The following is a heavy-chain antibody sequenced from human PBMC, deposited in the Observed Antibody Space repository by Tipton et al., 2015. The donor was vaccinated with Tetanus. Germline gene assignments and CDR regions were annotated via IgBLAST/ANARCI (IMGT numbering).Heavy chain of an antibody. D-gene: IGHD3-22*01. CDR1: GYTFTGYY. J-gene: IGHJ4*02. Sequence: QLVQSGPEVKKPGASVKVSCKASGYTFTGYYMHWVRQAPGQGLEWMGWINPNSGGTNYAQKFQGRVTMTRDTSISTAYMELSRLRSDDTAVYYCARSPRDKGRLDSSGYVIDYWGQGTLVTVSS. V-gene: IGHV1-2*02. CDR3: ARSPRDKGRLDSSGYVIDY. CDR2: INPNSGGT.